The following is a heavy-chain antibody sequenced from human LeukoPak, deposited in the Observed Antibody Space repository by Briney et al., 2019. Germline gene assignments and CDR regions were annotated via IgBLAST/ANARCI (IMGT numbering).Heavy chain of an antibody. CDR1: GGSISSYY. V-gene: IGHV4-59*08. J-gene: IGHJ3*02. D-gene: IGHD5-24*01. Sequence: SETLSLTCTVSGGSISSYYWSWIRQPPGKGLEWIGYIYYSGSTNYNPSLKSRVTISVDTSKNQFFLKLSSVTAAATAVYYCARRSRMTTIDAFDIWGQGTMVTVSS. CDR3: ARRSRMTTIDAFDI. CDR2: IYYSGST.